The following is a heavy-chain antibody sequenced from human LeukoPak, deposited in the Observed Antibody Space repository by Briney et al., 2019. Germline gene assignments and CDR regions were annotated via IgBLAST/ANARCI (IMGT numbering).Heavy chain of an antibody. J-gene: IGHJ4*02. V-gene: IGHV3-48*02. Sequence: GGSLRLSCAASGLTFSTSSMHWVRQAPGKGLEWVSYISRSSSTIYYADSVKGRFTISRDNAKNSLYLQMNSLRDEDTAVYYCARGYCSGGSCYSDYWGQETLVTVSS. CDR3: ARGYCSGGSCYSDY. CDR2: ISRSSSTI. CDR1: GLTFSTSS. D-gene: IGHD2-15*01.